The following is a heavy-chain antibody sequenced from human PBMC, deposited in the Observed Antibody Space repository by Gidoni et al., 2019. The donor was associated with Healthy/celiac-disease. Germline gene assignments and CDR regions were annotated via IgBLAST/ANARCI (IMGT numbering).Heavy chain of an antibody. Sequence: EVQLVESGGGLVKPGGSLRLSCEASGFPFSSYSMNWVRQAAGKGLEWVSSISSSSSYIYYADSVKGRFTISRDNAKNSLYLQMNSLRAEDTAVYYCAREGNGNWVGDYYYYGMDVWGQGTTVTVSS. CDR1: GFPFSSYS. CDR2: ISSSSSYI. J-gene: IGHJ6*02. CDR3: AREGNGNWVGDYYYYGMDV. D-gene: IGHD1-1*01. V-gene: IGHV3-21*01.